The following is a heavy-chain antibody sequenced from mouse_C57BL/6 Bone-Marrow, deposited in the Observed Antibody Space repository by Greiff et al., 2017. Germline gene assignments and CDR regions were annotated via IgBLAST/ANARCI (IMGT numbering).Heavy chain of an antibody. CDR3: ARAIYYDYDGGGFDY. J-gene: IGHJ2*01. CDR1: GFSLTSYA. V-gene: IGHV2-9-1*01. Sequence: VQRVESGPGLVAPSQSLSITCTVSGFSLTSYAISWVRQPPGKGLEWLGVIWTGGGTNYNSALKSRLSISKDNSKSQVFLKMNSLQTDDTARYYCARAIYYDYDGGGFDYWGQGTTLTVSS. CDR2: IWTGGGT. D-gene: IGHD2-4*01.